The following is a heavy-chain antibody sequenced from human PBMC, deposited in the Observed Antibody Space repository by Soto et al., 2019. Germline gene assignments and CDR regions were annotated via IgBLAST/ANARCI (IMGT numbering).Heavy chain of an antibody. CDR1: GFTFSSYA. V-gene: IGHV3-23*01. CDR2: ISGSGGST. Sequence: EVQLLESGGGLVQPGGSLRLSCAASGFTFSSYAMSWVRQAPGKGLEWVSAISGSGGSTYYADSVKGRFTIPRDNSKNTLYLQMNSLRAEDTAVYYCAKDEGLVDTANTDYWGQGTLVTVSS. CDR3: AKDEGLVDTANTDY. D-gene: IGHD5-18*01. J-gene: IGHJ4*02.